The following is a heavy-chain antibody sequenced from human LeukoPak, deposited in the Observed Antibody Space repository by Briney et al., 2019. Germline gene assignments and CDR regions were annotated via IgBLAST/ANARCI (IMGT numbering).Heavy chain of an antibody. V-gene: IGHV3-7*04. J-gene: IGHJ3*02. CDR1: GFIFSNYW. CDR3: ARDHSYYFDTTGYYYDAFDI. CDR2: IKPDGSQA. D-gene: IGHD3-22*01. Sequence: GGSLRLSCAASGFIFSNYWMSWVRQAPGKGLDWVANIKPDGSQAHDVDSVTGRFSISRDNAKISLYLQMNSLRAEDAAVFYCARDHSYYFDTTGYYYDAFDIWGQGTMVTVSS.